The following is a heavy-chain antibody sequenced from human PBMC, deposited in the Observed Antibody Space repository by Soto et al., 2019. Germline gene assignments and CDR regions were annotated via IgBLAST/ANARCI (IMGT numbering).Heavy chain of an antibody. Sequence: QDQLVQSGGEVKKPGASVKVSCKASGYSFTNYGITWVRQAPGQGFEWMGWISAYNGDTNYAQKLQGRVTMTTDASTSSFFLGVKRLRSDCTAVYYWARYREMALPGAGTTPYYYYLGVCGKGNTVTVSS. CDR2: ISAYNGDT. D-gene: IGHD6-19*01. J-gene: IGHJ6*03. V-gene: IGHV1-18*01. CDR1: GYSFTNYG. CDR3: ARYREMALPGAGTTPYYYYLGV.